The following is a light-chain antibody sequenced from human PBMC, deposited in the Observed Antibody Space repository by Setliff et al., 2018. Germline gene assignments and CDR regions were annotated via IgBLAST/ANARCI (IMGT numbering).Light chain of an antibody. V-gene: IGLV2-14*02. J-gene: IGLJ1*01. CDR3: TSYTDITTV. CDR2: EVS. Sequence: QSALTQPASVSGSPGQSITISCTGTSSDVGGYNLVSWYQQFPGKAPKLMIYEVSKGPSGVSNRFSGSKSGNTASLTISGLQAEDEADYYCTSYTDITTVFGSGTKVTVL. CDR1: SSDVGGYNL.